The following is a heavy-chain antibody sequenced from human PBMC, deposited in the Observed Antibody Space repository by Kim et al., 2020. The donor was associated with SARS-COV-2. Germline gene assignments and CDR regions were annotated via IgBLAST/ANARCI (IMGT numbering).Heavy chain of an antibody. CDR3: ATGRGFGA. CDR2: IKQDGGEK. J-gene: IGHJ4*02. D-gene: IGHD3-10*01. V-gene: IGHV3-7*01. CDR1: GFSFSTSW. Sequence: GGSLRLSCAASGFSFSTSWMSWVRQAPEKGLEWVANIKQDGGEKYYMDSVKGRFTISRDNAKNSVYLQMNSLRAEDTAVYYCATGRGFGAWGQGTLITVSS.